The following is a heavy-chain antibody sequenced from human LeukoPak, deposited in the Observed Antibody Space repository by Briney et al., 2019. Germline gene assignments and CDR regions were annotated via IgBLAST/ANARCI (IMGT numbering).Heavy chain of an antibody. CDR1: GFTFSNYW. D-gene: IGHD4-11*01. Sequence: GGSLRLSCAASGFTFSNYWMSWVRQAPGKGLEWVANIKQDGSEKYYVDSVKGRFTFSSGNAKNSLYLQMNSLRAEDTAVYYCARDKGTVTIFDCWGQGTLVTVSS. CDR3: ARDKGTVTIFDC. J-gene: IGHJ4*02. CDR2: IKQDGSEK. V-gene: IGHV3-7*01.